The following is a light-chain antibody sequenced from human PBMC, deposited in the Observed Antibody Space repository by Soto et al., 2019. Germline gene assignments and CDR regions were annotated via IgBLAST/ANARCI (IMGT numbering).Light chain of an antibody. J-gene: IGKJ4*01. V-gene: IGKV3D-15*01. CDR2: GAS. CDR1: QSVSSN. Sequence: EIVMTQSPATLSVSPGERATLSCRASQSVSSNLAWYQQKPGQAPRLLINGASTRPTGIPARFSGSGSGTDFTLTISSLQSEDFAVYYCQQYDKWPLTFGGGTKVDIK. CDR3: QQYDKWPLT.